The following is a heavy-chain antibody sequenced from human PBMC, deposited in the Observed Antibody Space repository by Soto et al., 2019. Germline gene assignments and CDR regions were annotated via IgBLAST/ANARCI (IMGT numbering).Heavy chain of an antibody. Sequence: GGSLRLSCAVSGFSFSSYAMSWVRQAPGKGLEWVSAISGSGVNTYYADSVKGRFTISRDNSKNTLYLQMNSLRAEDTAVYYCAKDWDIVVPAAMQGYDAFDIWGQGTMVTVSS. V-gene: IGHV3-23*01. CDR3: AKDWDIVVPAAMQGYDAFDI. J-gene: IGHJ3*02. CDR2: ISGSGVNT. CDR1: GFSFSSYA. D-gene: IGHD2-2*01.